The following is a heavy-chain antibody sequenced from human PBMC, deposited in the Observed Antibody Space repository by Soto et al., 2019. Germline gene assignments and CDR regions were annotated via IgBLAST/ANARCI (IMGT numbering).Heavy chain of an antibody. Sequence: GESLKISCKGSGYKFTTYWIGWMRQMPGKGLEWMAIIYPDDSDSRYSPSFQGQVTISADKSISTAYLQWSGLKASDTAIYYCVATYGDYLDYWGQGTLVTVSS. CDR2: IYPDDSDS. CDR1: GYKFTTYW. D-gene: IGHD4-17*01. J-gene: IGHJ4*02. CDR3: VATYGDYLDY. V-gene: IGHV5-51*01.